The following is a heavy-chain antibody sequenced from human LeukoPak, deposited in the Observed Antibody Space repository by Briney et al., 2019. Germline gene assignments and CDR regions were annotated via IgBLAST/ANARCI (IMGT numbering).Heavy chain of an antibody. Sequence: SETLSLTCAVYGGSFSGYYWSWIRQPPGKGLEWIGEINHSGSTNYNPSLKSRVTISVDTSKNQFSLKLSSVTAADTAVYYCASTYCSSTSCYEPINWFDPWGQGTLVTVSS. D-gene: IGHD2-2*01. CDR1: GGSFSGYY. V-gene: IGHV4-34*01. CDR3: ASTYCSSTSCYEPINWFDP. J-gene: IGHJ5*02. CDR2: INHSGST.